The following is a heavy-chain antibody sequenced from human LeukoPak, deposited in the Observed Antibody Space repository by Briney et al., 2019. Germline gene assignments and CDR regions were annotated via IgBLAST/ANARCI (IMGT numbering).Heavy chain of an antibody. CDR3: ARASLGPNSWSFDY. CDR1: GGTFSSYY. Sequence: PSETLSLTCAVYGGTFSSYYWSWIRQPPGKGLEWIGEINHSESTNYNPSLKSRVTILIDTSKNQFSLKLSSVTAADTAVYYCARASLGPNSWSFDYWGQGTLVTVSS. J-gene: IGHJ4*02. D-gene: IGHD4/OR15-4a*01. V-gene: IGHV4-34*01. CDR2: INHSEST.